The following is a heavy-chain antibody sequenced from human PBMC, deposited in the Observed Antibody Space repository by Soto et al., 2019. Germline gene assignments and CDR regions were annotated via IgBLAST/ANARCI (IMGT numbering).Heavy chain of an antibody. CDR1: GFTFSDYY. CDR3: ARGRAYYDTDSYYMDV. J-gene: IGHJ6*03. CDR2: ISSGGSNI. Sequence: GGSLRLSCAASGFTFSDYYMSWIRQAPGKGLEWVSYISSGGSNIYHADSVKGRFTISRDSAKNSLYLQMNSLRDEDTAVYHCARGRAYYDTDSYYMDVWGKGTTVTVSS. V-gene: IGHV3-11*01. D-gene: IGHD3-3*01.